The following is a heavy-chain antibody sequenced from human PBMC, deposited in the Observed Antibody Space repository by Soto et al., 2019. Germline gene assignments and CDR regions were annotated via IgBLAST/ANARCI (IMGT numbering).Heavy chain of an antibody. CDR1: GFSISSYA. Sequence: QVQLVESGGGVVQPGRSLRLSCVVSGFSISSYAVHWVRQAPGKGLGWVAVMSYGGSSHHYADSVQGRFTISGDNSKNTLYLQMSDLSLDDTAVYYCARDRNTAGDYVIDQWGQGTLVTVSS. CDR2: MSYGGSSH. D-gene: IGHD4-17*01. CDR3: ARDRNTAGDYVIDQ. J-gene: IGHJ4*02. V-gene: IGHV3-30-3*01.